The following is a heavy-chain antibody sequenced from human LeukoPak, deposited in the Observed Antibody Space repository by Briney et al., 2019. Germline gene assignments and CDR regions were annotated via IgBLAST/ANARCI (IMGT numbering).Heavy chain of an antibody. V-gene: IGHV4-61*01. D-gene: IGHD2-2*01. J-gene: IGHJ4*02. CDR3: ASDPTGYCSSTSCYGLDY. CDR2: IYYSGST. CDR1: GGSASSGSYY. Sequence: PSETLSLTCTVSGGSASSGSYYWSWIRQPPGKGLEWIGYIYYSGSTNYNPSLKSRVTISVDTSKNRFSLKLSSVTAADTAVYYCASDPTGYCSSTSCYGLDYWGLGTLVTVSS.